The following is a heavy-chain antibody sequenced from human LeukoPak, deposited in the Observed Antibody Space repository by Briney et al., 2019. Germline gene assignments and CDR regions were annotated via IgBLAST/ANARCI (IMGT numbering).Heavy chain of an antibody. CDR2: IIPILGIA. CDR1: GYTFSSYV. V-gene: IGHV1-69*04. CDR3: ARVASVDGYNYGY. Sequence: ASVKVSCKTSGYTFSSYVISWVRQAPGQGLEWMGRIIPILGIANYAQKFQGRVTITADKSTSTAYMELSSLRSEDTAVYYCARVASVDGYNYGYWGQGTLVTVSS. J-gene: IGHJ4*02. D-gene: IGHD5-24*01.